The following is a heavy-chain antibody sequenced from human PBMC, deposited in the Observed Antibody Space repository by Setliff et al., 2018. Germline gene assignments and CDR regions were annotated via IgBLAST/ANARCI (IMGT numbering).Heavy chain of an antibody. D-gene: IGHD6-19*01. J-gene: IGHJ4*02. CDR2: IYYSGST. Sequence: SETLSLTCTVSGGSISSSSYYWGWIRQPPGKGLEWIGSIYYSGSTYYNPSLKSRVTISVDTSKNQSSLKLSSVTAADTAVYYCARFSGSGWSYFDYWGQGTLVTVSS. V-gene: IGHV4-39*01. CDR3: ARFSGSGWSYFDY. CDR1: GGSISSSSYY.